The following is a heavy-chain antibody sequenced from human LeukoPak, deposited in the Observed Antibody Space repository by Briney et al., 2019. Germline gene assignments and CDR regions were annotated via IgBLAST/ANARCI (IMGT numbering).Heavy chain of an antibody. CDR3: AKEKSITMIVVVITGGYFDY. J-gene: IGHJ4*02. V-gene: IGHV3-23*01. CDR1: GFTFSSYA. Sequence: GGSLRLSCAASGFTFSSYAKSWVRQAPGKGLEWVSAISGSGGSTYYADSVKGRFTISRDNSKNTLYLQMNSLRAEDTAVYYCAKEKSITMIVVVITGGYFDYWGQGTLVTVSS. CDR2: ISGSGGST. D-gene: IGHD3-22*01.